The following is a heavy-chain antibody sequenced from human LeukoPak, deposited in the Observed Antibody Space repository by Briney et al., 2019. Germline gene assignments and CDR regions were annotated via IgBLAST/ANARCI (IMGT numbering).Heavy chain of an antibody. CDR2: IDWDDDK. J-gene: IGHJ4*02. CDR1: GFSLITRGMC. CDR3: ARIQAYGGNSEGYYFND. Sequence: SGPALVKPTQTLTVTCTFSGFSLITRGMCVSLVRQPPGKALEWLALIDWDDDKFYSTSMKTRLTISKHTSRNQVVLTLTNMDPVDTATYYCARIQAYGGNSEGYYFNDWGQGTLVTVSS. D-gene: IGHD4-23*01. V-gene: IGHV2-70*20.